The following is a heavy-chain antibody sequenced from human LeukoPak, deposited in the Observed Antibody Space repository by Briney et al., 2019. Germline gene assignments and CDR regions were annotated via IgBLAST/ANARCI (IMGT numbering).Heavy chain of an antibody. J-gene: IGHJ4*02. CDR3: AKRGVVIRAVIIVGFHKEAYYFDY. Sequence: GGSLRLSCEVSGITLSNYGMSWVRQAPGKGLEWVAGISGSAGGTNYADSVKGRFTISRDNPKNTLYLQMNSLRAEDTAVYFCAKRGVVIRAVIIVGFHKEAYYFDYWGQGALVTVSA. D-gene: IGHD3-10*01. CDR2: ISGSAGGT. V-gene: IGHV3-23*01. CDR1: GITLSNYG.